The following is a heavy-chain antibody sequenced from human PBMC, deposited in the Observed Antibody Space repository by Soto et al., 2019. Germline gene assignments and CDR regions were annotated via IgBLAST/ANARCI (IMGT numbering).Heavy chain of an antibody. CDR1: GFTFSSYG. J-gene: IGHJ4*02. CDR2: ISYDGSNK. Sequence: GVSLRHSCSTSGFTFSSYGMHWVRQAPGKGLEWVAVISYDGSNKYYADSVKGRFTISRDNSKNTLYLQMNSLRAEDTAVYYCEKGQLGRWELSLDYWGQGT. D-gene: IGHD3-16*02. CDR3: EKGQLGRWELSLDY. V-gene: IGHV3-30*18.